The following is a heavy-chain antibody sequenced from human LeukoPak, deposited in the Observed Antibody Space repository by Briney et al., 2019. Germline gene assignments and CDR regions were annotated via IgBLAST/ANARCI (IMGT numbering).Heavy chain of an antibody. CDR2: ISGSGGST. CDR3: AKDSSITIFGVVPATFDY. J-gene: IGHJ4*02. Sequence: PGRSLRLSCAASGFTFSSYAMSWVRQAPGKGLEWVSAISGSGGSTYYADSVKGRFTISRDNSKNTLYLQMNSLRAEDTPVYYCAKDSSITIFGVVPATFDYWGQGTLVTVSS. V-gene: IGHV3-23*01. D-gene: IGHD3-3*01. CDR1: GFTFSSYA.